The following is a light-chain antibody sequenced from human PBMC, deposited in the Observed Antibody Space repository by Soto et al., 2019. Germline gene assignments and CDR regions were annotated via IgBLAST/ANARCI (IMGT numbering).Light chain of an antibody. Sequence: DIQMTQSPSSLSASVGDRVTITCRASQNINNYLNWYQHKPGKAPKLLIYAAASLQSGVPSRFIGSGSATDFTLTIVSLQPEDFSTYYCQQSYSTPPYTFGQGTKLEIK. CDR2: AAA. CDR1: QNINNY. CDR3: QQSYSTPPYT. J-gene: IGKJ2*01. V-gene: IGKV1-39*01.